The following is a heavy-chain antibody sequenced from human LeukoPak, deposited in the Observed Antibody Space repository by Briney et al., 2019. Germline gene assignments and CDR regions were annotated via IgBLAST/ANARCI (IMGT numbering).Heavy chain of an antibody. V-gene: IGHV3-23*01. D-gene: IGHD1-26*01. CDR2: LGSTGNT. CDR1: GFTFSSFA. Sequence: GGSLRLSCVASGFTFSSFAMSWVRLAPGKGLEWVSTLGSTGNTFYSDSVKGRFTVSRDTSKNTLYLQMNSLRAEDTAVFYCARRGVGATRLYYFDYWGKGTLVTVSS. J-gene: IGHJ4*02. CDR3: ARRGVGATRLYYFDY.